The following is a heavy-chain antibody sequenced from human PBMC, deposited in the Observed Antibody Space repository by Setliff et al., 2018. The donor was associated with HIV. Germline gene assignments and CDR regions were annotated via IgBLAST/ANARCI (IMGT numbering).Heavy chain of an antibody. Sequence: GESLKISCKTSGYIFSDYWIGWVRQMPGKGLEWMGIIFPDDSDTRYSPSFQGQVTISADKSISTAYLQWSSLKASDTAMYYCARQSSSDWSYYYYYGMDVWGQGTTVTVS. CDR3: ARQSSSDWSYYYYYGMDV. D-gene: IGHD6-19*01. V-gene: IGHV5-51*01. J-gene: IGHJ6*02. CDR1: GYIFSDYW. CDR2: IFPDDSDT.